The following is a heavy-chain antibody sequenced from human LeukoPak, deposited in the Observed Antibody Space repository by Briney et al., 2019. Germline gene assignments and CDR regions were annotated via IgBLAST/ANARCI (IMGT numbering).Heavy chain of an antibody. CDR1: GYTFTSSF. CDR3: ARDSSSSSLADP. D-gene: IGHD2-2*01. J-gene: IGHJ5*02. V-gene: IGHV1-46*01. CDR2: INPSGGSP. Sequence: ASVKVSCKASGYTFTSSFMHWVRQAPGQGLEWMGIINPSGGSPTYAQKFQGRVTMTRDTSTSTVYMELSSLRSEDTARYYCARDSSSSSLADPWGQGTLVTVSS.